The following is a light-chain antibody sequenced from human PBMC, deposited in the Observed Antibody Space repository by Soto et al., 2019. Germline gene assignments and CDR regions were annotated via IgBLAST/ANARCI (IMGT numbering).Light chain of an antibody. CDR1: QSVRYW. CDR2: EAS. V-gene: IGKV1-5*01. CDR3: QQYHRLMYT. J-gene: IGKJ2*01. Sequence: DIQMTQSPSTMSASVGDRVTITCRASQSVRYWLAWYQQKPGKAPKLLIFEASSLEVGVPSRFSGSGSGTEFTLPISSLQADDFATYYGQQYHRLMYTCGQGTKLEIK.